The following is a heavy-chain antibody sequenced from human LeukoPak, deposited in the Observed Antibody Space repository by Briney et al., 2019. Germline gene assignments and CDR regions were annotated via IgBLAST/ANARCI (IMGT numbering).Heavy chain of an antibody. CDR1: GYTLTELS. CDR2: FDPENGET. J-gene: IGHJ3*02. CDR3: ATDWPDIVVVVAATGAFDI. D-gene: IGHD2-15*01. V-gene: IGHV1-24*01. Sequence: GASVKVSCKVSGYTLTELSMHWVRQAPGKGLEWMGGFDPENGETIYAQKFQDRVTMTEDTSTDTAYMELSSLRSEDTAVYYCATDWPDIVVVVAATGAFDIWGQGTMVTVSS.